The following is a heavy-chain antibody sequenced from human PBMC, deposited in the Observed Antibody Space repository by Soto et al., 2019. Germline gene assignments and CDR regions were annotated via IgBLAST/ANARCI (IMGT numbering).Heavy chain of an antibody. Sequence: ASVKVCCKASGGTFSSYAISWVRQAPGQGLEWMGGIIPIFGTANYSPSFQGHVTISADKSISTAYLQWSSLKASDTAMYYCASPRGYSYGSGYYYYGMDVWGQGTTVTVS. CDR3: ASPRGYSYGSGYYYYGMDV. V-gene: IGHV1-69*06. J-gene: IGHJ6*02. CDR1: GGTFSSYA. D-gene: IGHD5-18*01. CDR2: IIPIFGTA.